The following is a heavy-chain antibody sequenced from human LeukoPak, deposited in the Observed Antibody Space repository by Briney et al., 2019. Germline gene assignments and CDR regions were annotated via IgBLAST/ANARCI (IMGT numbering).Heavy chain of an antibody. CDR3: ATGAAYSSSWFYYYYGMDV. CDR1: GGSFSGYY. J-gene: IGHJ6*02. CDR2: INHSGST. D-gene: IGHD6-13*01. Sequence: PSETLSLTCAVYGGSFSGYYWSWIRQPPGKGLEWIGEINHSGSTNYNPSLKSRVTISVDTSKNQFSLKLSSVTAADTAVYYCATGAAYSSSWFYYYYGMDVWGQGTTVTVSS. V-gene: IGHV4-34*01.